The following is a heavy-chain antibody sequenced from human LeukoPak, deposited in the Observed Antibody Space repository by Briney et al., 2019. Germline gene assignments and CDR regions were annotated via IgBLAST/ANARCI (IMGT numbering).Heavy chain of an antibody. J-gene: IGHJ4*02. Sequence: ASVKVSCKASGGTFSSYTISWVRQAPGQGLEWVGRIIPILDIANYAQKFQGRVTITADKSTSTAYIELSSLRSDDTAVYYCAVPHYFGSGSSYKKCSFDYWGQGTLVTVSS. D-gene: IGHD3-10*01. CDR2: IIPILDIA. CDR3: AVPHYFGSGSSYKKCSFDY. V-gene: IGHV1-69*02. CDR1: GGTFSSYT.